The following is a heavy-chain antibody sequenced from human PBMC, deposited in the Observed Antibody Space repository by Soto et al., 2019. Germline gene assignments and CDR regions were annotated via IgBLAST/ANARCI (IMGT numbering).Heavy chain of an antibody. Sequence: SVKAPCKGSPYTNTSNGSSSGQQDQGQGIEWMGRIIRIIGIANYAQKFQGRVTITADKSTSTAYMELSSLRSEDTAVYYCARDSSPYYDFWSGYLNGFDYWGQGTLVTVSS. V-gene: IGHV1-69*04. J-gene: IGHJ4*02. CDR2: IIRIIGIA. CDR1: PYTNTSNG. CDR3: ARDSSPYYDFWSGYLNGFDY. D-gene: IGHD3-3*01.